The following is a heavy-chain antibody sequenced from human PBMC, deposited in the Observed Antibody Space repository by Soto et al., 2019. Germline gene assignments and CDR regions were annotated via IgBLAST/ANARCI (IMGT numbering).Heavy chain of an antibody. D-gene: IGHD2-15*01. CDR3: ARDDDLCDGGRCYGVPLAV. CDR1: GFNVSSKY. J-gene: IGHJ6*04. V-gene: IGHV3-66*01. Sequence: EVHLVESGGGLVQPGGSLRLSCAASGFNVSSKYMSWVRQAPGKGLEWVSLIQSGGPTYYADSVEGRLTISRDTSENTLHLHMDSLRAEDTAVYYCARDDDLCDGGRCYGVPLAVWGKGNTVTVSS. CDR2: IQSGGPT.